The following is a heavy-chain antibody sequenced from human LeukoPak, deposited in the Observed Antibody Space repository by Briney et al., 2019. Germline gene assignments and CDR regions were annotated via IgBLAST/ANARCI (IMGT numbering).Heavy chain of an antibody. D-gene: IGHD1-1*01. CDR1: GYTFTSYD. CDR3: ARVTYERGYNNYYSYYMDA. J-gene: IGHJ6*03. Sequence: ASVKVSCKASGYTFTSYDINWVRQATGQGLEWMGWMNPNSGNTGYAQKFQGRVTITRNTSISTAYMELSSLRSADTAVYFCARVTYERGYNNYYSYYMDAWGKGKTVSVSS. CDR2: MNPNSGNT. V-gene: IGHV1-8*03.